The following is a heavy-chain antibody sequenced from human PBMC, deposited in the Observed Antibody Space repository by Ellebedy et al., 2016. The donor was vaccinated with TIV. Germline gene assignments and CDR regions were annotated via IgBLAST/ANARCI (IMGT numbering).Heavy chain of an antibody. J-gene: IGHJ4*02. CDR3: AKSDIVGVKTGFDY. CDR1: GFTFRSYS. CDR2: IDSTSGYI. D-gene: IGHD1-26*01. V-gene: IGHV3-21*01. Sequence: PGGSLRLSCVASGFTFRSYSMSWVRQAPGKGLEWVSSIDSTSGYIYYADSVKGRFTISRDNAKNSLYLQMNSLRAEDTAVYYCAKSDIVGVKTGFDYWGQGTLVTVSS.